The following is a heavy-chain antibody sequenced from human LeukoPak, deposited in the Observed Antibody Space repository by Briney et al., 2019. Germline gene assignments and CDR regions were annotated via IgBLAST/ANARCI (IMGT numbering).Heavy chain of an antibody. CDR3: AKGNTVTTFGAFDI. CDR1: GFTFSSYA. D-gene: IGHD4-17*01. Sequence: GGSLRLSCAASGFTFSSYAMSWVRQAPGKGLEWVSAISGSGGSTYYAGSVKGRFTISRDDSKNTLYLQMNSLRAEDTAVYYCAKGNTVTTFGAFDIWGQGTMVTVSS. V-gene: IGHV3-23*01. J-gene: IGHJ3*02. CDR2: ISGSGGST.